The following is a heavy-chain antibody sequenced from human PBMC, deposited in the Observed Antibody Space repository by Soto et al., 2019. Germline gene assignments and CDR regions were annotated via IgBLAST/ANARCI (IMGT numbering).Heavy chain of an antibody. J-gene: IGHJ6*02. D-gene: IGHD3-22*01. V-gene: IGHV1-69*01. CDR3: ARGEGYYDSRGLEYYHGMDV. Sequence: QVQLEQSGAEVKKPGSSVKVSCKASGGTFRSHAIAWVRQAPGQGLEWMGDFIPIFGTSNYAQKFQGRISITAEESRTTAYMELSTVTDEDTATYYCARGEGYYDSRGLEYYHGMDVWGQGTTLTVSS. CDR2: FIPIFGTS. CDR1: GGTFRSHA.